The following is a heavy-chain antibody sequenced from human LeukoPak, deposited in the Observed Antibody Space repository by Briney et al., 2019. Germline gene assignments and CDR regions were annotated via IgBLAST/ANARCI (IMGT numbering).Heavy chain of an antibody. CDR3: AKTSGVLVTTIDY. D-gene: IGHD1-14*01. CDR1: GFTFSSHA. CDR2: ISASAGST. J-gene: IGHJ4*02. V-gene: IGHV3-23*01. Sequence: GGSLRLSCAASGFTFSSHAMSWVRQAPGKGLEWVSVISASAGSTYYADSVKGRFTISRDNSKNTLYLQMNSLRAEDTAVYYCAKTSGVLVTTIDYWGQGTLVTVSS.